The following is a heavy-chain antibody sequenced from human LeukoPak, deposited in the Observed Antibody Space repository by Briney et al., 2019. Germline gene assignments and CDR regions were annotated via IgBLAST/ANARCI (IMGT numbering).Heavy chain of an antibody. CDR3: AKDTGPEEYYFDY. CDR1: GFTFSSYW. J-gene: IGHJ4*02. CDR2: IKQDGSEK. V-gene: IGHV3-7*03. Sequence: GGSLRLSCAASGFTFSSYWMSWVRQAPGKGLEWVANIKQDGSEKYYVDSVKGRFTISRDNAKNSLYLQMNSLRAEDMALYYCAKDTGPEEYYFDYWGQGTLVTVSS.